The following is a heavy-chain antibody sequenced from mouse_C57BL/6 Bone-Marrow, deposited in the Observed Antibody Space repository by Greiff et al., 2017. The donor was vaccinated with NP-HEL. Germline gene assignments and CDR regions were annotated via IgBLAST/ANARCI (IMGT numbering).Heavy chain of an antibody. CDR2: INPSSGYT. D-gene: IGHD1-1*01. J-gene: IGHJ3*01. V-gene: IGHV1-4*01. CDR1: GYTFTSYT. Sequence: VQLQQSGAELARPGASVKMSCKASGYTFTSYTMHWVKQRPGQGLEWIGYINPSSGYTKYNQKFKDKATLTADKSSSTAYMQLSSLTSEDSAVYYCAYYYGSSPGFAYWGQGTLVTVSA. CDR3: AYYYGSSPGFAY.